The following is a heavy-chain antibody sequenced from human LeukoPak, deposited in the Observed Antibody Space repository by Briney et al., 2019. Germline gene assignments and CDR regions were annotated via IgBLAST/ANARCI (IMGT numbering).Heavy chain of an antibody. CDR3: ARHRTDYYDSSGYSYYFDN. V-gene: IGHV4-4*02. CDR2: IYHSGRT. D-gene: IGHD3-22*01. CDR1: GGSISSSNW. J-gene: IGHJ4*02. Sequence: PSETLSLTCAVSGGSISSSNWWSWVRQPPGKGLEWIAEIYHSGRTNYNPSIKSRVTISLDKSKNQFSLKMSSVAAADTAVYYCARHRTDYYDSSGYSYYFDNWGQGTPVTVTS.